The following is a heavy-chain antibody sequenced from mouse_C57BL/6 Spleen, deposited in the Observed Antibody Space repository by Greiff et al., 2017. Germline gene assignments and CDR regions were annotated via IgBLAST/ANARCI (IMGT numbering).Heavy chain of an antibody. CDR1: GFNINDYY. J-gene: IGHJ4*01. V-gene: IGHV14-2*01. D-gene: IGHD2-1*01. CDR2: IDPEDGET. CDR3: ARTPSLLWYAMDY. Sequence: EVQLQESGAELVKPGASVKLSCTASGFNINDYYMHWVKQRTEQGLEWIGRIDPEDGETKYAPKFQGKATITADTSSNTAYLQLSSLTSEDTAVYYGARTPSLLWYAMDYWGQGTSVTVSS.